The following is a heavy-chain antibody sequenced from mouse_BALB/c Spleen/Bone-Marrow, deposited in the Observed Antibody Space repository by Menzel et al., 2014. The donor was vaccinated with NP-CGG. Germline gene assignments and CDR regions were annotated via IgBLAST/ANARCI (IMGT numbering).Heavy chain of an antibody. D-gene: IGHD1-2*01. CDR3: AREGGTTAHYYAMDY. V-gene: IGHV5-6-5*01. J-gene: IGHJ4*01. CDR1: GFTFSSYA. CDR2: ISSGGST. Sequence: EVKLMESGGGLVKPGGSLKLSCAASGFTFSSYAMSWVRQTPEKRLEWGASISSGGSTYYPDSVKGRFTISRDNARNILYLQMSSLRSEDTAMYYCAREGGTTAHYYAMDYWGQGTSVTVSS.